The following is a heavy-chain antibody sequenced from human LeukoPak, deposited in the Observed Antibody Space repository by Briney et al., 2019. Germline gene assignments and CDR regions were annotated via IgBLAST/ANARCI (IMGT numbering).Heavy chain of an antibody. CDR1: GYTFTGYY. D-gene: IGHD3-16*02. CDR2: INPNSGVT. CDR3: ARLSTLILYYFDY. V-gene: IGHV1-2*02. J-gene: IGHJ4*02. Sequence: ASVKVSCKASGYTFTGYYMHWVRQAPGQGLEWMGWINPNSGVTYYAQKFQGRVSMTRDTSISTAYMEVSRLRSDDSALYYCARLSTLILYYFDYWGQGTLVTVSS.